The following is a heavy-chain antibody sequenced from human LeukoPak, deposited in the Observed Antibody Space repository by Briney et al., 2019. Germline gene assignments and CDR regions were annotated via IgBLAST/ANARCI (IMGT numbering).Heavy chain of an antibody. CDR2: INPNSGDT. Sequence: ASVTVSYMPSVYTFTHYYMHWVRQAPRKEREWMGWINPNSGDTNYAQNFQGRLTMTRDTSISIAYMELSRLRSDDTAVYYCARADSDAFDIWGQGTMVTVAS. J-gene: IGHJ3*02. CDR1: VYTFTHYY. CDR3: ARADSDAFDI. V-gene: IGHV1-2*02.